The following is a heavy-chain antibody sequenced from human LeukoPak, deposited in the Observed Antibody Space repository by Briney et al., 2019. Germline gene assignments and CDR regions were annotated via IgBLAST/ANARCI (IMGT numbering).Heavy chain of an antibody. J-gene: IGHJ4*02. D-gene: IGHD3-22*01. CDR2: ISGSGGTT. Sequence: GGSLRLSCAASGFTFISCAMSWVRQAPGKGLEWDSAISGSGGTTFYADSVKGRFTISRDNSKNTLYLQMNSLRAGDTAVYYCTRVMIVVVAADYWGQGTLVTVSS. CDR1: GFTFISCA. CDR3: TRVMIVVVAADY. V-gene: IGHV3-23*01.